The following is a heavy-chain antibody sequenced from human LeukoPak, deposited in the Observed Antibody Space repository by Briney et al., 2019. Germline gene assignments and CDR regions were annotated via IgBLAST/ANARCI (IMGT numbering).Heavy chain of an antibody. Sequence: ASVKVSCKASGYTFTGYYMHWVRQAPGHGLEWMGRINPNSGGTNYVQKFLGRVTMTRDTSITTAYMELSRLRSDDTAVYYCARAYMTTVTTFDYWGQGTLVTVSS. CDR1: GYTFTGYY. V-gene: IGHV1-2*06. J-gene: IGHJ4*02. CDR2: INPNSGGT. CDR3: ARAYMTTVTTFDY. D-gene: IGHD4-17*01.